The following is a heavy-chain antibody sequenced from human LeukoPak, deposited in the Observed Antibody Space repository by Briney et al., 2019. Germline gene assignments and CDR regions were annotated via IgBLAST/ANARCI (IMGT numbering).Heavy chain of an antibody. CDR3: ARDAKPVPAAIPPYMDV. J-gene: IGHJ6*03. V-gene: IGHV3-48*01. Sequence: QTGGSLRLSCAASGFTFSSYGMTWVRQAPGKGLEWVSYISSSSSTIYYADSVKGRFTISRDNAKNSLYLQMNSLRAEDTAVYYCARDAKPVPAAIPPYMDVWGKGTTVTVSS. CDR1: GFTFSSYG. D-gene: IGHD2-2*01. CDR2: ISSSSSTI.